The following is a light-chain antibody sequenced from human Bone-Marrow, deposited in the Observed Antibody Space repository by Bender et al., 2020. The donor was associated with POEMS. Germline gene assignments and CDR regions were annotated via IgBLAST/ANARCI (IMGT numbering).Light chain of an antibody. Sequence: QSALTQPASVSGSPGQSITISCTGTSSDVGSFNLLSWYQHHPGKAPKLMIYEGRKRPSGVSNRFSASNSGNTASLTISGLQAEDEADYYCCSYAGSWVFGGGTKLTVL. CDR2: EGR. CDR1: SSDVGSFNL. V-gene: IGLV2-23*01. J-gene: IGLJ3*02. CDR3: CSYAGSWV.